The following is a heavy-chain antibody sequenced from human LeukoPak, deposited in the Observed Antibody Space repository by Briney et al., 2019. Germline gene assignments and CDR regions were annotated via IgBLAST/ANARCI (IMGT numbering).Heavy chain of an antibody. CDR1: GGSISSYY. CDR2: IYYSGST. V-gene: IGHV4-59*01. CDR3: VSLYSSSWYRYFDY. D-gene: IGHD6-13*01. Sequence: SETLSLTCTVSGGSISSYYWSWIRQPPGKGLEWIGYIYYSGSTNYNPSLKSRVTISVDTSKNQFSLKLSSVTAADTAVYYCVSLYSSSWYRYFDYWGQGTLVTVSS. J-gene: IGHJ4*02.